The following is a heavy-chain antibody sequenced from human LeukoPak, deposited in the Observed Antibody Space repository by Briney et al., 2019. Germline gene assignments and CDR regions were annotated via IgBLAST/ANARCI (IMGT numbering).Heavy chain of an antibody. CDR3: ARDETGGATKDY. V-gene: IGHV3-21*01. CDR2: ISSSSSYI. J-gene: IGHJ4*02. D-gene: IGHD1-26*01. CDR1: GFTFSSYA. Sequence: GGSLRLSCAASGFTFSSYAMSWVRQAPGKGLEWVSSISSSSSYIYYADSVKGRFTISRDNAKNSLYLQMNSLRAEDTAVYYCARDETGGATKDYWGQGTLVTVSS.